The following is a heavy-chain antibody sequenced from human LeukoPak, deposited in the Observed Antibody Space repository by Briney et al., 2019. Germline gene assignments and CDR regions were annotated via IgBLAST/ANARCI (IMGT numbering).Heavy chain of an antibody. CDR2: IYPGDSDT. CDR3: ARLGLRFLEWLLSGEYYFDY. V-gene: IGHV5-51*01. Sequence: GESLKISCKGSGYSFTSYWIGWVRQMPGKGLEWMGIIYPGDSDTRYSPSFQGQVTISADKSISTAYLQWSSLKASDTAMYYCARLGLRFLEWLLSGEYYFDYWGRGTLVTVSS. D-gene: IGHD3-3*01. CDR1: GYSFTSYW. J-gene: IGHJ4*02.